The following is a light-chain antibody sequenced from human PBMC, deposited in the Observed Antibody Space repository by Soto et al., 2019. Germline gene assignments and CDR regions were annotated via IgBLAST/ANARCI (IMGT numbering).Light chain of an antibody. J-gene: IGLJ3*02. Sequence: QSVLTQPASVSGSPGQSITISCTGTSSDVGSYNPVSWYQQHPGKAPKLMIYEVSKRPSGVSNRFSGSKSGNTASLTISGLQAEDEADYYCCSYAGSRGVLGGGTKLTVL. V-gene: IGLV2-23*02. CDR1: SSDVGSYNP. CDR3: CSYAGSRGV. CDR2: EVS.